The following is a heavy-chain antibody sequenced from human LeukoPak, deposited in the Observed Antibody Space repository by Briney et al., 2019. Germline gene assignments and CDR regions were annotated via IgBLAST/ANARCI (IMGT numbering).Heavy chain of an antibody. CDR3: ARAGRYGSGSYYNGNWFDP. J-gene: IGHJ5*02. Sequence: PSETLSLTCTVSGGSISSYYWSWIRQPPGKGLEWIGYIYYSGSTNYNPSLKSRVTISVDTSKNQFSLKLSSVTAADTAVYYCARAGRYGSGSYYNGNWFDPWGQGTLVTVSS. V-gene: IGHV4-59*01. CDR1: GGSISSYY. CDR2: IYYSGST. D-gene: IGHD3-10*01.